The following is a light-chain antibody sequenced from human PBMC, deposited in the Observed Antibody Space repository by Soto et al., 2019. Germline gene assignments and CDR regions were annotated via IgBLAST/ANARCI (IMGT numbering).Light chain of an antibody. J-gene: IGKJ1*01. CDR2: TAS. CDR3: QHYNSYSEA. CDR1: QGISNY. Sequence: DIQLTQSPSFLSASVGDRVTITCRASQGISNYLAWYQQKPGKAPNLLIHTASTLKSGVPSRFSGSGSGTEFTLTISSLQPDDFATYYCQHYNSYSEAFGQGTKVDIK. V-gene: IGKV1-9*01.